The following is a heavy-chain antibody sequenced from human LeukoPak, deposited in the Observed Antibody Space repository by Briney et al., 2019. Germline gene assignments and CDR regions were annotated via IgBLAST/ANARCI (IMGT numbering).Heavy chain of an antibody. J-gene: IGHJ4*02. CDR3: ARSPWEGVGATHY. CDR1: GYTFTGYY. D-gene: IGHD1-26*01. CDR2: INPNSGGT. V-gene: IGHV1-2*02. Sequence: ASVKVSCKASGYTFTGYYMHWVRQTPGQGLEWMGWINPNSGGTNYAQKFQGRVTMTRDTSISTAYMELSRLRSDDTAVYYCARSPWEGVGATHYWGQGTLVTVSS.